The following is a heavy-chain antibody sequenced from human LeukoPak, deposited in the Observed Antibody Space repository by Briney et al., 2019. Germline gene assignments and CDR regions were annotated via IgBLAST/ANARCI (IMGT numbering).Heavy chain of an antibody. V-gene: IGHV3-30-3*01. Sequence: GGSLRLSCAASGFTFSSYAMHWVRQAPGKGLEWVAVISYDGSNKYYADSVKGRFTISRDNSKNTLYLQMNSLRAEDTAVYYCARLIATTGFGLGYWGQGTLVTVSS. CDR3: ARLIATTGFGLGY. CDR1: GFTFSSYA. J-gene: IGHJ4*02. CDR2: ISYDGSNK. D-gene: IGHD6-13*01.